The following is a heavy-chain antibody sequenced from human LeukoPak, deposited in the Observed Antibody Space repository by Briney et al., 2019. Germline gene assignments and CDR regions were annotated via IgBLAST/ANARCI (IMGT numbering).Heavy chain of an antibody. V-gene: IGHV4-30-2*01. CDR1: GGSINSSGYS. D-gene: IGHD3-3*01. CDR3: ARAVMEWLFGGSHAGAFDI. CDR2: IYHSGST. J-gene: IGHJ3*02. Sequence: SQTLSLTCAVSGGSINSSGYSWSWIRQPPGKGLEWIGYIYHSGSTYYNPSLKSRVTISVDRSRNQFSLKLSSVTAADTAVYYCARAVMEWLFGGSHAGAFDIWGQGTMVTVSS.